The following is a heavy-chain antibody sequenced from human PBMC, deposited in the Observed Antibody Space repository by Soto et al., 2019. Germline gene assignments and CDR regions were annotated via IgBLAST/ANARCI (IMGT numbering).Heavy chain of an antibody. J-gene: IGHJ6*02. CDR2: IKQDGSEK. D-gene: IGHD2-2*01. Sequence: GGSLRLSCAASGFTFSSYWMSWVRQAPGKGLEWVANIKQDGSEKYYVDSVKGRFTISRDNAKNSLYLQMNSLRAEDTAVYYCARDVVVPAATFSGAYYYYGMDVWGQGTTVTVSS. V-gene: IGHV3-7*01. CDR1: GFTFSSYW. CDR3: ARDVVVPAATFSGAYYYYGMDV.